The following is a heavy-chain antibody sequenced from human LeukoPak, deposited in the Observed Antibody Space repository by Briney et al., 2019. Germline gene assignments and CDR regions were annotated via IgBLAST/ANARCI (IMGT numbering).Heavy chain of an antibody. CDR3: ARSLRSSSLYYFDY. CDR2: IYYSGST. Sequence: SQTLSLTCTVSGGSISSGGYCWSWIRQHPGKGLEWIGYIYYSGSTYYNPSLKSRVTISVDTSKNQFSLKLSSVTAADTAVYYCARSLRSSSLYYFDYWGQGTLVTVSS. V-gene: IGHV4-31*03. CDR1: GGSISSGGYC. J-gene: IGHJ4*02.